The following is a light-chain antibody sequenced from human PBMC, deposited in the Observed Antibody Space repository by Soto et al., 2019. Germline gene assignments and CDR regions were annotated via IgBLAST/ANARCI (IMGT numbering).Light chain of an antibody. CDR1: QSISND. V-gene: IGKV3-11*01. J-gene: IGKJ1*01. CDR3: QQRSKWPQT. CDR2: DAS. Sequence: EIVLKQSPATLFLSPGERATLSCRASQSISNDLAWYQQKPGQAPRLLIYDASNRATGIPARFSGSGSGTDFTLTISSLEPEDFAVYYCQQRSKWPQTFGQGTKVEIK.